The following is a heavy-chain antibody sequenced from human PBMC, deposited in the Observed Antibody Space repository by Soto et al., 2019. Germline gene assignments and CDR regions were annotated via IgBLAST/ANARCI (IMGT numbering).Heavy chain of an antibody. D-gene: IGHD3-10*01. CDR1: GFSLSTSGVG. CDR2: IYWDDDK. CDR3: ARGGWTTYYSPFFDY. Sequence: QITLKESGPTLVKPTQTLTLTCTFSGFSLSTSGVGVGWIRQPPGKALEWLAVIYWDDDKRYSPSLKIRLTSPQDTSKIQVVLTLTNVDTVDTATYYCARGGWTTYYSPFFDYWGQGTLVTVSS. V-gene: IGHV2-5*02. J-gene: IGHJ4*02.